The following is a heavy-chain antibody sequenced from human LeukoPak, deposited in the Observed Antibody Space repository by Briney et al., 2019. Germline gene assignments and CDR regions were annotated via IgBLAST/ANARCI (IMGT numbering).Heavy chain of an antibody. D-gene: IGHD2-15*01. CDR1: GFTVDDYG. CDR2: ISPISTSI. CDR3: ARELFCSGGNCYGAYYFDY. Sequence: GSLRLSCAASGFTVDDYGMSWVRQAPRKGLQGGLAISPISTSIYYADSVKGRFTISRDNAKNSLYLQMNSLRAEDTAMYYCARELFCSGGNCYGAYYFDYWGQGTLVTVPS. J-gene: IGHJ4*02. V-gene: IGHV3-21*01.